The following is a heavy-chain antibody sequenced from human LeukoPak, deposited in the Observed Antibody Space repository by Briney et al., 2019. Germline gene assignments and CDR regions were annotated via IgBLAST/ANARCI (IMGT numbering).Heavy chain of an antibody. CDR1: GFTVSSNY. V-gene: IGHV3-66*02. Sequence: GGSLRLSCAASGFTVSSNYMSWVRQAPGKGLEWVSAIYSGGSTYYADSVKGRFTISRDNSKNTLYLQMNSLRAEDTAVYYCARDSSGYYLSIDYWGQGTLVTVSS. J-gene: IGHJ4*02. CDR2: IYSGGST. CDR3: ARDSSGYYLSIDY. D-gene: IGHD3-22*01.